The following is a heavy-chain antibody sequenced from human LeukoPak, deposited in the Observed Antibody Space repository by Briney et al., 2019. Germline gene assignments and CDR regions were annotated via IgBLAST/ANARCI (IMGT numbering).Heavy chain of an antibody. CDR1: GYTFTSYG. D-gene: IGHD3-22*01. V-gene: IGHV1-18*01. CDR2: ISAYNGNT. CDR3: ARGHYDSSGYYYPDDY. J-gene: IGHJ4*02. Sequence: ASVKVSFKASGYTFTSYGISWVRQAPGQGLEWMGWISAYNGNTNYAQKLQGRVTMTTDTSTSTAYMELRSLRSDDTAVYYCARGHYDSSGYYYPDDYWGQGTLVTVSS.